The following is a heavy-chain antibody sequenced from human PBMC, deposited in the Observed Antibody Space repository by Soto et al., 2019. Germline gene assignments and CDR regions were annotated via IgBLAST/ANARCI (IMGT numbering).Heavy chain of an antibody. CDR3: ARLYDFWSGYSPYYFDY. CDR1: GYTFTSYG. V-gene: IGHV1-18*01. CDR2: ISAYNGNT. D-gene: IGHD3-3*01. Sequence: GASVKVSCKASGYTFTSYGISWVRQAPGQGLEWMGWISAYNGNTNYAQKLQGRVTMTTDTSTSTAYMELRSLRSDDTAVYYCARLYDFWSGYSPYYFDYWGQGTLVTVSS. J-gene: IGHJ4*02.